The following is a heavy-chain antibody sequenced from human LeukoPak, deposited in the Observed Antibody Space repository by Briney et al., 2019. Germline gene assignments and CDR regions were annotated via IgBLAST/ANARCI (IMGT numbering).Heavy chain of an antibody. V-gene: IGHV1-2*04. CDR1: GYTFTSYY. CDR3: ARGRPITMVRGVKSGYYYYYGMDV. CDR2: INPNSGGT. D-gene: IGHD3-10*01. Sequence: ASVKVSCKASGYTFTSYYMHWVRQAPGQGLEWMGWINPNSGGTNYAQKFQGWVTMTRDTSISTAYMELSRLRSDDTAVYYCARGRPITMVRGVKSGYYYYYGMDVWGQGTTVTVSS. J-gene: IGHJ6*02.